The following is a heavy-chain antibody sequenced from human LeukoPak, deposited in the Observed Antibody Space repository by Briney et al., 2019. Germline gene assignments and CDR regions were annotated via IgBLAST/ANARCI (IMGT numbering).Heavy chain of an antibody. CDR1: GGSISSSSLY. CDR2: VYYSGIT. J-gene: IGHJ3*02. Sequence: SETLSLTCTVSGGSISSSSLYWDWIRQPPGKGLEWIGTVYYSGITYYNPSLKSRVTISVDTSKNQFSLKLSSVTAADTAVYYCARNASSLGAGAFDIWGQGTMVTVSS. V-gene: IGHV4-39*01. CDR3: ARNASSLGAGAFDI. D-gene: IGHD2-2*01.